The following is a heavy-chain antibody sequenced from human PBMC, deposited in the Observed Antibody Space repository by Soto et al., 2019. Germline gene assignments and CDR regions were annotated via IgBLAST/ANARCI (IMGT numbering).Heavy chain of an antibody. Sequence: GSLRLSCTASGFPFSHYAMNWVRQGPGTRLEWVADISGSGDSARYAYSVRGRFTISRDNSRDTLYLQMNSLRVDDTAVYYCGKERRGSGWSVCNFWGQGALVTVSS. CDR3: GKERRGSGWSVCNF. CDR2: ISGSGDSA. J-gene: IGHJ4*02. D-gene: IGHD6-19*01. V-gene: IGHV3-23*01. CDR1: GFPFSHYA.